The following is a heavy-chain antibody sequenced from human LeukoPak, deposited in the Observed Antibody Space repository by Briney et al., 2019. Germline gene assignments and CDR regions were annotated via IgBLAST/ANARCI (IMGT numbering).Heavy chain of an antibody. Sequence: GGSLRLSCAASGFTFSSYAMHWVRQAPGKGLEWVAVISYDGSNKYYADSVKGRFTISRDNSKNTLYLQMNSLRAEDTAVYYCARHLMWLRRRRAPSFDYWGQGTLVTVSS. CDR3: ARHLMWLRRRRAPSFDY. J-gene: IGHJ4*02. V-gene: IGHV3-30-3*01. D-gene: IGHD5-12*01. CDR2: ISYDGSNK. CDR1: GFTFSSYA.